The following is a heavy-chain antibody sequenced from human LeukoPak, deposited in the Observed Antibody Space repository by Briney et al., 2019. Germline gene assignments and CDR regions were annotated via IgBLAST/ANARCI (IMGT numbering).Heavy chain of an antibody. CDR1: GYTFTSYY. CDR2: INPSGGST. D-gene: IGHD4-17*01. V-gene: IGHV1-46*01. J-gene: IGHJ4*02. Sequence: GASVKVSCKASGYTFTSYYMHWVRQAPGQGLEWMGIINPSGGSTSYAQKFQGRVTMTGDTSTSTVYMELSSLRSEDTAVYYCARSPLPPSYGDYGPPFDHWGQGTLVIVSS. CDR3: ARSPLPPSYGDYGPPFDH.